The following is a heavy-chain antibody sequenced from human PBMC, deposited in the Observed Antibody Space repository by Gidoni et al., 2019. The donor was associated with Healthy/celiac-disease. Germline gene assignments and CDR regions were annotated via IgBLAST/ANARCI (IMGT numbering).Heavy chain of an antibody. V-gene: IGHV3-21*01. Sequence: EVQLVESGGGLVKPGGSLRLSCATSGSTFSRYSMNWVRQAPGKGLEWVSSSSSSSSYIYYADSVKGRFTISRDNAKNSLYLQMNSLRAEDTAVYYCARDVNRIQLWYWGQGTLVTVSS. CDR1: GSTFSRYS. J-gene: IGHJ4*02. D-gene: IGHD5-18*01. CDR3: ARDVNRIQLWY. CDR2: SSSSSSYI.